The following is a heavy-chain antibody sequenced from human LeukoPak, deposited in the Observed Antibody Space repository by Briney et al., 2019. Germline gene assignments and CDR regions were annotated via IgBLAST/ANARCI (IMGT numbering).Heavy chain of an antibody. CDR3: AKVYRPYGDFHSFDY. V-gene: IGHV3-23*01. CDR1: GFTVSSNY. D-gene: IGHD4-17*01. CDR2: ISGSGDST. J-gene: IGHJ4*02. Sequence: GGSLRLSCAASGFTVSSNYMSWVRQAPGKGLEWVSAISGSGDSTYYADSVKGRFTISRDNSKNTLYLQMNSLRAEDTATYYCAKVYRPYGDFHSFDYWGQGTLVTVSS.